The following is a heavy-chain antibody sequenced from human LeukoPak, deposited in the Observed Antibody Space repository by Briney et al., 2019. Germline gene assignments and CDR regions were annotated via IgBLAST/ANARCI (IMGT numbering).Heavy chain of an antibody. V-gene: IGHV3-48*03. D-gene: IGHD2-2*01. Sequence: GGSLRLSCAASGFIFSSSEMNWVRQPSGKGLEWVSYISGRDTIYYADSVKGRFTISRDNAKNSLYLQMNSLRAEDTAVYYCARSTPSDFYFDYWGQGALVTVSS. CDR3: ARSTPSDFYFDY. J-gene: IGHJ4*02. CDR2: ISGRDTI. CDR1: GFIFSSSE.